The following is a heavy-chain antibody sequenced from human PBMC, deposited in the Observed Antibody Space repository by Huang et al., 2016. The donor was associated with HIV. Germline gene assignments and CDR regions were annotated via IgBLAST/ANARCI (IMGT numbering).Heavy chain of an antibody. J-gene: IGHJ4*02. D-gene: IGHD3-10*01. V-gene: IGHV4-39*01. Sequence: QLQLQESGPGLVKPSETLSLTCTVSGGSIRSDNYYWGWIRQPPGKGLEWIGSIYYSGSTYYNPSLKSRVTITVETSKNQFSLKMRSVTAADTAVYYCARLPGSITMIRGVITDPYWGQGTLVTVSS. CDR3: ARLPGSITMIRGVITDPY. CDR2: IYYSGST. CDR1: GGSIRSDNYY.